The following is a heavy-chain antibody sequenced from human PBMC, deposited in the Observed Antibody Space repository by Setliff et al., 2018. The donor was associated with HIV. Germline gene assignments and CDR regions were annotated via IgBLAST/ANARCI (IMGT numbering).Heavy chain of an antibody. V-gene: IGHV4-61*02. D-gene: IGHD3-3*01. CDR2: IYSSGST. J-gene: IGHJ4*02. CDR1: GGSISGANYY. Sequence: SETLSLTCTVSGGSISGANYYWAWIRQPAGKGLEWIGRIYSSGSTNYNPSLKSRVTISIGTSKNQFSLKLSSVTAADTAVYYCAREATIFGVVMPYFDYWGQGTLVTVSS. CDR3: AREATIFGVVMPYFDY.